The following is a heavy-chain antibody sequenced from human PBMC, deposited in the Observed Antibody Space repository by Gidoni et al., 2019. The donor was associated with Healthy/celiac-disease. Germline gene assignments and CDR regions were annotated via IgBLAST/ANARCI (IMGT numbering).Heavy chain of an antibody. CDR3: AKVDYYDTRRFDI. Sequence: EVQLVESGGGSVQHGRSLRLYCAASGFTFDDYAMHWVRQAPGKGLEWVSGSSLNSGSIGYADSVKGRFTISRDNAKNSLYLQMNSLRAEDTALYYCAKVDYYDTRRFDIWGQGTMVTVSS. V-gene: IGHV3-9*01. CDR1: GFTFDDYA. CDR2: SSLNSGSI. D-gene: IGHD3-22*01. J-gene: IGHJ3*02.